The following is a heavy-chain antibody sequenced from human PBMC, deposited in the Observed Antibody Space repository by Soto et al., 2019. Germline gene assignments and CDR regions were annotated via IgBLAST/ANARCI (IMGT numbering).Heavy chain of an antibody. J-gene: IGHJ6*02. CDR2: ISGSGGST. CDR1: GFTFSSYA. D-gene: IGHD5-12*01. V-gene: IGHV3-23*01. Sequence: PGGSLRLSCAASGFTFSSYAMSWVRQAPGKGLEWVSAISGSGGSTYYADSVKGRFTISRDNSKNTLYLQMNSLRAEDTAVYYCAKALTKIQWLPTYHYYGMDVWGQGTTVTVSS. CDR3: AKALTKIQWLPTYHYYGMDV.